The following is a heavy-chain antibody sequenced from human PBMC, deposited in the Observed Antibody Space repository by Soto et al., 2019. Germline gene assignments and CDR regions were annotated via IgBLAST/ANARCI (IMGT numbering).Heavy chain of an antibody. J-gene: IGHJ4*02. CDR1: GFTFSNYA. V-gene: IGHV3-23*01. CDR2: ITYSGGSR. CDR3: AKKGYYDTSGYPIRYFDY. Sequence: GGSLRLACAASGFTFSNYAMAWVRQAPGKGLEWVSTITYSGGSRDYADSVKGRFTISRDNSKNTLYLQMNSLRAEDTAVYYCAKKGYYDTSGYPIRYFDYWGQGTLVTVSS. D-gene: IGHD3-22*01.